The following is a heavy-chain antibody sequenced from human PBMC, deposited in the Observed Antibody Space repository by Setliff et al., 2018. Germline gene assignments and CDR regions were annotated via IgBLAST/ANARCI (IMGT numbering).Heavy chain of an antibody. V-gene: IGHV4-39*07. CDR1: GGSISSSIYF. CDR3: ARARYCSGGRCYWTWLDS. J-gene: IGHJ5*01. CDR2: IYYSGST. D-gene: IGHD2-15*01. Sequence: PSETLSLTCNVSGGSISSSIYFWGWIRQPPGKGLEWIGNIYYSGSTYYSPSLMSRVTLSVDTSKNQFSLKLSSVTAADTAAYYCARARYCSGGRCYWTWLDSWAQGTLVTVSS.